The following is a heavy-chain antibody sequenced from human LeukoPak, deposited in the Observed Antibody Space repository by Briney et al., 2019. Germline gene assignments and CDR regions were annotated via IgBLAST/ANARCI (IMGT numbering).Heavy chain of an antibody. V-gene: IGHV3-48*04. D-gene: IGHD2/OR15-2a*01. CDR2: ISSSAGTL. Sequence: GSLRLSCVASGFTFSSYSMNWVRQAPGKGPEWVSYISSSAGTLNYADSVKGRFTISRDNAKNSLYLQMNSLRAEDTAVYYCASQYNYWGQGALVTVSS. CDR1: GFTFSSYS. J-gene: IGHJ4*02. CDR3: ASQYNY.